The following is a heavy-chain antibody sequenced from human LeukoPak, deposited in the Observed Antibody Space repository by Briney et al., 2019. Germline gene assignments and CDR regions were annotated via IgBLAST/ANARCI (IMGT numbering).Heavy chain of an antibody. CDR1: GGSISSYY. V-gene: IGHV4-4*07. CDR2: IYTSGST. Sequence: SETLSLTCTVSGGSISSYYWSWIRQPAGKGLEWIGRIYTSGSTNYNPSLKSRVTMSVDTSKNQFSLKLSSVTAADTAVYYCARDPVIAAAGDWFDPWGQGTLATVSS. CDR3: ARDPVIAAAGDWFDP. D-gene: IGHD6-13*01. J-gene: IGHJ5*02.